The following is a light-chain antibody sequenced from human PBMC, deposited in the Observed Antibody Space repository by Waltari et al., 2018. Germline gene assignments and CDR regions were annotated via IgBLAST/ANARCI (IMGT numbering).Light chain of an antibody. CDR2: EVS. J-gene: IGLJ1*01. V-gene: IGLV2-14*01. CDR3: SSYTGRSTLLYV. Sequence: QSALPQLASVSGSPGQSITLSCPGSRRGDCRYNYFAWYQQDPGKAPNLMISEVSNRPSGIANRFSVSKSGNTASLTISALQAEDEAYYYCSSYTGRSTLLYVFGTGTKVTVL. CDR1: RRGDCRYNY.